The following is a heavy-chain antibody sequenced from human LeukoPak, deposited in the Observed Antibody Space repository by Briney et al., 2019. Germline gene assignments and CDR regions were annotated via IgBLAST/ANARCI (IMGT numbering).Heavy chain of an antibody. D-gene: IGHD1-26*01. Sequence: PGGSLRLSCAASGFTFSSYAMHWVRQAPGKGLEWVAVISYDGSNKYYADSVKGRFTISRDNSKNTLYLQMNSLRAEDTAVYYCARGGAGAMDYWGQETLVTVSS. CDR2: ISYDGSNK. J-gene: IGHJ4*02. V-gene: IGHV3-30-3*01. CDR1: GFTFSSYA. CDR3: ARGGAGAMDY.